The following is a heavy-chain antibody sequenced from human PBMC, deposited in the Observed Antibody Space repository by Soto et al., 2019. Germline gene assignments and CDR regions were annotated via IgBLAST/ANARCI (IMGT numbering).Heavy chain of an antibody. CDR2: ITSSSSYI. V-gene: IGHV3-21*01. CDR1: GFTFSSYS. CDR3: ASRHYGMDV. J-gene: IGHJ6*02. Sequence: EVDLVESGGGLVKPGGSLRLSCAASGFTFSSYSMNWVRQAPGKGLEWVSSITSSSSYIYYADSVKGRFTISRDNAKNSLYLQMNSRSAEDTAVYYCASRHYGMDVWGQGTTVTVSS.